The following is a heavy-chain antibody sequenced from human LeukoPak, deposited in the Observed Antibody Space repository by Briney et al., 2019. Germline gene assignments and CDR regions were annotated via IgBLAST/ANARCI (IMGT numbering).Heavy chain of an antibody. J-gene: IGHJ4*02. V-gene: IGHV3-21*01. CDR2: ISSSSSYI. CDR1: GFTFSSYS. Sequence: GGSLRLSCAASGFTFSSYSMNWVRQAPGKGLEWVSSISSSSSYIYYADSVKGRFTISRDNAKNSLYLQMNSLRAEDTAVYYCARDLGCSGGSCYGFGYWGQGTLVTVSS. CDR3: ARDLGCSGGSCYGFGY. D-gene: IGHD2-15*01.